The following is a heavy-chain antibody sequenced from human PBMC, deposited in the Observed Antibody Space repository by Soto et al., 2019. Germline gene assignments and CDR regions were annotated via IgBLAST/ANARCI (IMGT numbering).Heavy chain of an antibody. Sequence: SETLSLTCTVSGYSINSGSYWGLIRQPPGKGPEWIASIYHGGTTFYNPSLKSRIIVSIDTSNNQFSLKLRSVTAADTAVYYCARAHIMVLAGSTFDYWGHGTLVTVSS. V-gene: IGHV4-38-2*02. J-gene: IGHJ4*01. D-gene: IGHD6-19*01. CDR3: ARAHIMVLAGSTFDY. CDR1: GYSINSGSY. CDR2: IYHGGTT.